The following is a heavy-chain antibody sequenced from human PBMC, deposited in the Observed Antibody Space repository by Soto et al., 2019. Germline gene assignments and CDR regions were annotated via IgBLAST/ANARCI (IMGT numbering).Heavy chain of an antibody. CDR1: GGSISSGDYY. D-gene: IGHD5-18*01. CDR2: IYYSGST. CDR3: ASNSYGYIFYEY. J-gene: IGHJ4*02. Sequence: SETLSLTCSVSGGSISSGDYYWSWIRQPPGKGLEWIGYIYYSGSTYYNPSLKSRVTISVDTSKNQFSLKLSSVTAADTAVYYCASNSYGYIFYEYWGQGTLVTVSS. V-gene: IGHV4-30-4*01.